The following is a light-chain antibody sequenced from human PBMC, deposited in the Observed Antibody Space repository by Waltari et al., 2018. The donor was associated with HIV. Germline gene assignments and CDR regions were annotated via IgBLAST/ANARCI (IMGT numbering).Light chain of an antibody. V-gene: IGLV2-8*01. CDR2: EVT. J-gene: IGLJ1*01. CDR3: SSYAGSNNYV. CDR1: SSDVGGYNY. Sequence: QSALTQPPSASGSLGQSVTISCTGTSSDVGGYNYVSWYQQHPGKAPKLVIHEVTTRPSGVPARFSGSKSGNTASLTVSGLQADDEADYYCSSYAGSNNYVFGTGTKVSVL.